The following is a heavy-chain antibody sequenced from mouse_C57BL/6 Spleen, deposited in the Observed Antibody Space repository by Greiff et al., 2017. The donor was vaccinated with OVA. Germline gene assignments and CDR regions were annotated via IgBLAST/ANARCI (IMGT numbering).Heavy chain of an antibody. Sequence: QVQLKQPGAELVKPGASVKLSCKASGYTFTSYWMHWVKQRPGRGLEWIGRIDPNSGGTKYNEKFKSKATLTVDKPSSTAYMQLSSLTSEDSAVYYCARRYGSSYVWYFDVWGTGTTVTVSS. CDR1: GYTFTSYW. CDR3: ARRYGSSYVWYFDV. CDR2: IDPNSGGT. J-gene: IGHJ1*03. V-gene: IGHV1-72*01. D-gene: IGHD1-1*01.